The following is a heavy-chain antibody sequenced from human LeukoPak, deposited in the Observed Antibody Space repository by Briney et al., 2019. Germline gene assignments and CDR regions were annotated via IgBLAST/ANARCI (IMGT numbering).Heavy chain of an antibody. V-gene: IGHV1-2*02. J-gene: IGHJ4*02. D-gene: IGHD5-12*01. CDR3: ARPPTGHYDYEVFDY. CDR2: INSHSGAT. Sequence: ASVKVSCKTSGYTFTDYYMHWVRQAPGQGLEWLGWINSHSGATKYAPKFQGRVTMTRDTSIKTSYMELNTLRSDDTAVYYCARPPTGHYDYEVFDYWGQGTLVTVSS. CDR1: GYTFTDYY.